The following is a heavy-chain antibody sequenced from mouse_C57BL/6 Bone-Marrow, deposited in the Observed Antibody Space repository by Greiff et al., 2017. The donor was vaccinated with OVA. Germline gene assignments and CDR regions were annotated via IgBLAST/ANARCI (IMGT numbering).Heavy chain of an antibody. Sequence: EVMLVESGGGLVKPGGSLKLSCAASGFTFSDYGMHWVRQAPEKGLEWVAYISSGSSTIYYADTVKGRFTISRDNAKNTRFLQMTSLRSEDTAMYYCARSLITTASYYYAMDYWGQGTSVTVSS. CDR1: GFTFSDYG. V-gene: IGHV5-17*01. CDR3: ARSLITTASYYYAMDY. CDR2: ISSGSSTI. D-gene: IGHD1-2*01. J-gene: IGHJ4*01.